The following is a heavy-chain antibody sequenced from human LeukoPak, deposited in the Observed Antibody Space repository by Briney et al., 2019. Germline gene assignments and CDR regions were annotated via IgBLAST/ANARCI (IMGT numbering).Heavy chain of an antibody. Sequence: SETLSLTCTVSGGSISSYYWSWIRQPPGKGLEWIGYIYYSGSTNYNPSLKSRVTISVDTSKNQFSLKLSSVTAADTAVYYCARHPAVAGTPKYYFDYWGQGTLVTVSS. V-gene: IGHV4-59*08. CDR2: IYYSGST. J-gene: IGHJ4*02. CDR3: ARHPAVAGTPKYYFDY. D-gene: IGHD6-19*01. CDR1: GGSISSYY.